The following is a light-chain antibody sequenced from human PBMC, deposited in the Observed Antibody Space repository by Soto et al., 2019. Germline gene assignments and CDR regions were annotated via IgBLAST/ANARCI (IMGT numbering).Light chain of an antibody. J-gene: IGKJ5*01. Sequence: EIVLTQSPGTLSLSPGERATLSCRASQSVSSYLAWYQQKPGQAPRLLIYDASNRATGIPARFSGSGSGTEFTLTISSLQPDDFATYYCQQYNSYPITFGQGTRLEIK. CDR1: QSVSSY. CDR2: DAS. V-gene: IGKV3-11*01. CDR3: QQYNSYPIT.